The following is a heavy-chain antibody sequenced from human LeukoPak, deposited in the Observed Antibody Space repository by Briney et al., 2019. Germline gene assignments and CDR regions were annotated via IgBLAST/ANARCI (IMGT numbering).Heavy chain of an antibody. CDR1: GFTFSNYW. J-gene: IGHJ3*02. V-gene: IGHV3-7*01. Sequence: GGSLRLSCAGSGFTFSNYWMTWVRQAPGKGLGWVANIKQDGSEKYYVDSVKGRFTISRDNAKNSLYLQMNSLRAEDTAVYYCASPEWLPDSIDIWGQGTMVTVSS. D-gene: IGHD3-3*01. CDR2: IKQDGSEK. CDR3: ASPEWLPDSIDI.